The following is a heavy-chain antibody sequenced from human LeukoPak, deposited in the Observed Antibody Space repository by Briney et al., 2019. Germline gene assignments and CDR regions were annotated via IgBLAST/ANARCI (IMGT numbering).Heavy chain of an antibody. V-gene: IGHV3-21*01. J-gene: IGHJ4*01. D-gene: IGHD3-3*01. CDR3: ARIPGGLEWSDFDY. Sequence: GGSLRLSCEGSGFRFSSFSMAWVRQAPGKGLEWVSSISSSSSDIYYAGSVKGRFTISRDNAKGSLHLQMNSLRAEDTAVYYCARIPGGLEWSDFDYWGRGTLLTVSS. CDR1: GFRFSSFS. CDR2: ISSSSSDI.